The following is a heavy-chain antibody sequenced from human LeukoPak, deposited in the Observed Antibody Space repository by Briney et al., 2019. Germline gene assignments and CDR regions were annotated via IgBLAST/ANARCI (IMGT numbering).Heavy chain of an antibody. Sequence: TLSLTCTVSGGSISNYYWSWIRQPPGKGLEWIGHIYYSGSTYYNPSLRSRVTISVDTSKNQFSLNLNSVTAADTAVYYCARALSGTYGLFQHWGQGTLVTVSS. V-gene: IGHV4-59*01. CDR2: IYYSGST. CDR3: ARALSGTYGLFQH. D-gene: IGHD1-26*01. CDR1: GGSISNYY. J-gene: IGHJ1*01.